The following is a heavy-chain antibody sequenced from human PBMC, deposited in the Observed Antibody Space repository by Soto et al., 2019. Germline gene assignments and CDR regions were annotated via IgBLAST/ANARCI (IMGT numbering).Heavy chain of an antibody. CDR2: IYHSGST. D-gene: IGHD2-2*01. V-gene: IGHV4-4*02. CDR3: ARSVSYQLLPRLNYYYYMDV. CDR1: SGSISSSNW. Sequence: QVQLQESGPGLVKPSGTLSLTCAVSSGSISSSNWWSWVRQPPGKGLEWIGEIYHSGSTNYNPSLKSGGTISVDKSKKPFSLKLSSVTAADTAVYFCARSVSYQLLPRLNYYYYMDVWGKGTTVTVSS. J-gene: IGHJ6*03.